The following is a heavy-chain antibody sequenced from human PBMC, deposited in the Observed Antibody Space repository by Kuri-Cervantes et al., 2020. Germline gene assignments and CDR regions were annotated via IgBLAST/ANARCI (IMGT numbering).Heavy chain of an antibody. CDR2: INGDGITT. CDR1: GFTFSTYW. Sequence: LSLTCAASGFTFSTYWMHWVRQPPGKGLVWVSRINGDGITTSYADSVKGRFTISRDNAKNTLYLQMNSLRAEDTALYYCARVSGTYSYNAFDYWGQGTLVTVSS. CDR3: ARVSGTYSYNAFDY. V-gene: IGHV3-74*01. D-gene: IGHD3-3*01. J-gene: IGHJ4*02.